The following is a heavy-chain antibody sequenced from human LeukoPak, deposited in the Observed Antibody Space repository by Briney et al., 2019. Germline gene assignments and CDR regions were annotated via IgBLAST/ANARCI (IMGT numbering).Heavy chain of an antibody. CDR3: ASYPSAYYYDSSGYYSN. CDR1: GGSISSSSYY. V-gene: IGHV4-39*01. CDR2: IYYSGST. Sequence: PSETLSLTCTVSGGSISSSSYYWGWIRQSPGKGLEWIGSIYYSGSTYYNPSLKSRVTISVDTSKNQFSLKLSSVTAADTAVYYCASYPSAYYYDSSGYYSNWGQGTLVTVSS. D-gene: IGHD3-22*01. J-gene: IGHJ4*02.